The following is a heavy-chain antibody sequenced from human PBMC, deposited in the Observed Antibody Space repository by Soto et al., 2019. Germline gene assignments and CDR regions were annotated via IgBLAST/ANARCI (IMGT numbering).Heavy chain of an antibody. CDR2: IYHSGST. V-gene: IGHV4-4*02. CDR3: ASIYCISTSCYTLGGDV. Sequence: SETLSLTCAVSGGSISSSNWWSWVRQPPGKGLEWIGEIYHSGSTNYNPSLKSRVTISVDKSKNQFSLKLSSVTAADTAVYYCASIYCISTSCYTLGGDVWGQGTTVTVSS. CDR1: GGSISSSNW. J-gene: IGHJ6*02. D-gene: IGHD2-2*02.